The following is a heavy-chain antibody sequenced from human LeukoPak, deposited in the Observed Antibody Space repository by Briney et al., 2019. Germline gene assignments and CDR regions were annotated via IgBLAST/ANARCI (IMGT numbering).Heavy chain of an antibody. J-gene: IGHJ5*02. V-gene: IGHV4-38-2*02. D-gene: IGHD1-26*01. Sequence: SETLSLTCTVSGYSISSGYYWAWIRQPPGKGQEWIGSMFHSGSTHHNPSLKSRVTLSVDTSKNQVYLNLSSVTAADTAVYYCARTLVGATKFTPWGQGTLVTVSS. CDR2: MFHSGST. CDR3: ARTLVGATKFTP. CDR1: GYSISSGYY.